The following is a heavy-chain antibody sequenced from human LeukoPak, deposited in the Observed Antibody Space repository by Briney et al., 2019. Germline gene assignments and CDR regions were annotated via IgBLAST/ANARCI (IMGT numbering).Heavy chain of an antibody. Sequence: PSETLSLTCTVSGVSISSSYWSWIRQPPGKGLEWIGYIYYSGSTNYNPSLKSRVTISVDTSKNQFSLKLSSVTAADTAVYYCARSLSLRFLEWFPFDYWGQGTLVTVSS. CDR1: GVSISSSY. CDR2: IYYSGST. J-gene: IGHJ4*02. D-gene: IGHD3-3*01. V-gene: IGHV4-59*01. CDR3: ARSLSLRFLEWFPFDY.